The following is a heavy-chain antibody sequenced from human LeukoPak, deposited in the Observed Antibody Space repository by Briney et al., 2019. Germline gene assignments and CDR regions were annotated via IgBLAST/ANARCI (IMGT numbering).Heavy chain of an antibody. CDR1: GFTSSTYA. V-gene: IGHV3-23*01. J-gene: IGHJ4*02. CDR3: AKEEQWLPGDY. D-gene: IGHD6-19*01. CDR2: ISGSGVST. Sequence: GGSLRLSCAASGFTSSTYAMSWVRQAPGKGLEWVSAISGSGVSTYYADSVKGRFTISRDDSKNTLYLQMNSLRAEDTAVYYCAKEEQWLPGDYWGQGTLVTVSS.